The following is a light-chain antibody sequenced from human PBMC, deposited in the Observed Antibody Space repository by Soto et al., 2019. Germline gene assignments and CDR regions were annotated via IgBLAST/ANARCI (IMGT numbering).Light chain of an antibody. Sequence: EIVLTQSPATLSLSPGESTTLSCRARQSISHFLAWYQQKPGQSPRLLIYDTSSRATGIPGRFSGSGSGTDFTLTIDSLEPEDSTVYYCQQRTDWPTFGGGTKVEI. CDR2: DTS. V-gene: IGKV3-11*01. CDR1: QSISHF. CDR3: QQRTDWPT. J-gene: IGKJ4*02.